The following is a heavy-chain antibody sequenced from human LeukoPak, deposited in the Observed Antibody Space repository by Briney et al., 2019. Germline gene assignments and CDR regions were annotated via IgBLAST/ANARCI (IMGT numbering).Heavy chain of an antibody. CDR2: IIPILGIA. D-gene: IGHD3-10*01. CDR1: GGTFSSYA. V-gene: IGHV1-69*04. Sequence: SVKVSCKASGGTFSSYAISWVRQAPGQGLEWMGRIIPILGIANYAQKFQGRVTITADKSTSTAYMGLSSLRSEDTAVYYCVWFGETTNDYWGQGTLVTVSS. J-gene: IGHJ4*02. CDR3: VWFGETTNDY.